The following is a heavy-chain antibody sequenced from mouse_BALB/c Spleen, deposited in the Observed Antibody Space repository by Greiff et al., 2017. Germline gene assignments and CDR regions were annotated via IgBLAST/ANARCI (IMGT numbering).Heavy chain of an antibody. D-gene: IGHD2-1*01. Sequence: EVKLVESGGGLVKPGGSLKLSCAASGFTFSSYAMSWVRQTPEKRLEWVASISSGGSTYYPDSVKGRFTISRDNARNILYLQMSSLRSEDTAMYYCARGHGNQYYFDYWGQGTTLTVSS. V-gene: IGHV5-6-5*01. CDR2: ISSGGST. CDR1: GFTFSSYA. CDR3: ARGHGNQYYFDY. J-gene: IGHJ2*01.